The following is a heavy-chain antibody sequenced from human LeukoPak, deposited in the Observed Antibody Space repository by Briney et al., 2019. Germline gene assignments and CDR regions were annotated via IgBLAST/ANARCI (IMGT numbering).Heavy chain of an antibody. D-gene: IGHD5-18*01. Sequence: GGSLRLSCAASGFAVSSNYMSWVRQAPGKGLEWVSVIYSGGSTYYADSVQGRFTISRDKSKNTLYLQMNSLRAEDTAVYYCAGRSTAMVSYYYYYYMDVWGKGTTVTISS. V-gene: IGHV3-53*01. CDR2: IYSGGST. CDR1: GFAVSSNY. CDR3: AGRSTAMVSYYYYYYMDV. J-gene: IGHJ6*03.